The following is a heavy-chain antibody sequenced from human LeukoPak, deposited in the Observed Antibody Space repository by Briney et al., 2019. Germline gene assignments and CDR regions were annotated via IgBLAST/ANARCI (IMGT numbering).Heavy chain of an antibody. J-gene: IGHJ4*02. Sequence: KPGGSLRLSCAASGFTFSSYTFNWVRQAPGKGLEWVASITSTSTYIYYADSVQGRFAVSRDNAKNSLYLQMNSLRAEDTAVFYCVRRGPNNSGLDYWGQGTLVTVSS. V-gene: IGHV3-21*01. D-gene: IGHD5-12*01. CDR2: ITSTSTYI. CDR3: VRRGPNNSGLDY. CDR1: GFTFSSYT.